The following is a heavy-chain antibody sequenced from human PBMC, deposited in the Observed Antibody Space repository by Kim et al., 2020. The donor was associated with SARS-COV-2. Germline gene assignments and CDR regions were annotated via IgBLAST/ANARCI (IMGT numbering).Heavy chain of an antibody. V-gene: IGHV3-48*04. D-gene: IGHD4-17*01. CDR2: ISSSSSAI. CDR1: GFTFSGYS. J-gene: IGHJ4*02. Sequence: GGSLRLSCGASGFTFSGYSMDWVRQAPGKGLEWVSYISSSSSAIYYADSVKGRFTISRDNAKNSLYLQMNSLTAEDTAVYCCARGIRYGDYAIDYWRQGTLVTVSS. CDR3: ARGIRYGDYAIDY.